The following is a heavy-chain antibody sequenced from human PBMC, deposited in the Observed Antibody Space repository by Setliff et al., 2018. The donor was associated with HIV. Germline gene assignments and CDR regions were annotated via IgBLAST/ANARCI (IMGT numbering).Heavy chain of an antibody. CDR3: AREFGVVIMSRCFDY. V-gene: IGHV3-30*04. J-gene: IGHJ4*02. D-gene: IGHD3-3*01. Sequence: PGESLKISCATSKFIFSSYAMHWVRQAPGKGLEWVAVVSYDGSNEYYPDSVKGRFTISRDNSKNTLSLQMNSLRAEDTAVYYCAREFGVVIMSRCFDYWGQGTLVTVSS. CDR1: KFIFSSYA. CDR2: VSYDGSNE.